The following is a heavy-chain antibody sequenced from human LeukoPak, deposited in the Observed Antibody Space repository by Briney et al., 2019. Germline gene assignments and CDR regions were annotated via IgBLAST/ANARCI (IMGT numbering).Heavy chain of an antibody. CDR2: ISAYNGNT. CDR1: GYTFTSYG. J-gene: IGHJ3*02. CDR3: ATSMVRGVDAFDI. V-gene: IGHV1-18*01. Sequence: GASVKVSCKASGYTFTSYGINWVRQAPGQGLEWMGWISAYNGNTNYAQKLQGRVTMTTDTSTSTAYMELRSLRSDDTAVYYCATSMVRGVDAFDIWGQGTMVTVSS. D-gene: IGHD3-10*01.